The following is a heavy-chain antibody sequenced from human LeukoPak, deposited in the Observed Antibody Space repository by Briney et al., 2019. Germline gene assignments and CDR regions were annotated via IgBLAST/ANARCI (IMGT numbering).Heavy chain of an antibody. V-gene: IGHV4-61*02. D-gene: IGHD2-2*01. CDR3: ARDVVVPATANYYHYYYMDV. CDR1: GGSISSGSYY. J-gene: IGHJ6*03. Sequence: SETLSLTCTVSGGSISSGSYYWSWIRQPAGQGLKWIGRIYSSGSTNYNPSLKSRVTMSVDTSKNQFSLKLSSVTASDTAVYYCARDVVVPATANYYHYYYMDVWGKGTAVTVSS. CDR2: IYSSGST.